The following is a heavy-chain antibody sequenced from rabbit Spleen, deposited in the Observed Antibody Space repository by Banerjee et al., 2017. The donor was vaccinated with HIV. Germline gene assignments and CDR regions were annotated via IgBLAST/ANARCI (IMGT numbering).Heavy chain of an antibody. CDR1: GFSFSSGVY. V-gene: IGHV1S40*01. D-gene: IGHD1-1*01. Sequence: QSLEESGGDLVQPEGSLTLTCTASGFSFSSGVYMCWVRQAPGKGLEWIACIGGGVSSITYYATWANGRFTISKTSSTTVTLQMTSLTAADTATYFCARDSCTSFSSYGMDLWGPGTLVTVS. CDR3: ARDSCTSFSSYGMDL. CDR2: IGGGVSSIT. J-gene: IGHJ6*01.